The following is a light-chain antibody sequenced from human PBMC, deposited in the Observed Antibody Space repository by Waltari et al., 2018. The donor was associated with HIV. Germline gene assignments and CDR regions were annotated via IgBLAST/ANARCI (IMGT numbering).Light chain of an antibody. CDR1: QSLLHSDGKRY. V-gene: IGKV2D-29*01. CDR3: KQSIELPPT. Sequence: DIVLTQAPLSLSVTPGQPATISCKSSQSLLHSDGKRYLYWYLQRPGQPPQFLIYQASTRVSGVPDRFSGGGSGPDFTLKISRVEAEDVGTYYCKQSIELPPTFGQGTKLDIK. J-gene: IGKJ2*01. CDR2: QAS.